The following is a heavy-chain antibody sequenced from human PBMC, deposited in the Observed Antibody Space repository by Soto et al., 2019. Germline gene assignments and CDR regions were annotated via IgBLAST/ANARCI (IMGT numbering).Heavy chain of an antibody. Sequence: QVQLQESGPGLVKPSQTLSLTCTVSGGSISSGGYYWSWIRQHPGQGLEWIGYIYYSGSTYYNPSLKSRVTISVDTSKNQFSLKLSSVTAADTAMYYCARFQVATMAFDYWGQGTLVTVSS. CDR2: IYYSGST. CDR1: GGSISSGGYY. D-gene: IGHD5-12*01. CDR3: ARFQVATMAFDY. J-gene: IGHJ4*02. V-gene: IGHV4-31*03.